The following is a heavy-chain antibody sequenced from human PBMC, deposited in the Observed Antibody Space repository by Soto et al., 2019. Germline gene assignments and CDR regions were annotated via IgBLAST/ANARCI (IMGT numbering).Heavy chain of an antibody. V-gene: IGHV3-74*01. J-gene: IGHJ4*02. D-gene: IGHD2-2*01. Sequence: GGSLRLSCAASGFTFSSYWMHWVRQAPGKGLVWVSRINSDGSSTSYADSVKGRFTISRDNAKNTLYLQMNSLRAEDTAVYYCALVVPAALPYFDYGGQETLVTVSS. CDR3: ALVVPAALPYFDY. CDR2: INSDGSST. CDR1: GFTFSSYW.